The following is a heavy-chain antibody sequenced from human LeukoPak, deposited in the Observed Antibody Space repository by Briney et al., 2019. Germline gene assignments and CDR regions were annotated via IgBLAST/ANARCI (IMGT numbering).Heavy chain of an antibody. CDR1: GGSISSYY. V-gene: IGHV4-59*01. CDR3: ARGADSSGYYSIFYFDY. J-gene: IGHJ4*02. Sequence: SETLSPTCTVSGGSISSYYWNWIRQPPGKGLEWIGYIYYSGSTNYNPSLKSRVTISVDTSKNQFSLKLSSVTAAYTAVYYCARGADSSGYYSIFYFDYWGQGTLVTVSS. D-gene: IGHD3-22*01. CDR2: IYYSGST.